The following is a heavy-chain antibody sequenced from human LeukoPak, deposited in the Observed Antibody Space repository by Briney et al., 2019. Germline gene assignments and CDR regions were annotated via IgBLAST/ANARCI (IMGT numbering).Heavy chain of an antibody. Sequence: TLSLTCTVSGGSISSGSYYWSWIRQSAGKGLEWIGRIYTSGSTNYNLVLKSRVTISVDTSKNQFSLSLSAVTAADTAVYYCARLTEPWGQGTLVTVSS. CDR2: IYTSGST. J-gene: IGHJ5*02. V-gene: IGHV4-61*02. CDR3: ARLTEP. CDR1: GGSISSGSYY. D-gene: IGHD3-9*01.